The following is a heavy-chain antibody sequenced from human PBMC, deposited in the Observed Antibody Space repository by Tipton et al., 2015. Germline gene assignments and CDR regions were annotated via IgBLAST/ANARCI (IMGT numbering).Heavy chain of an antibody. CDR1: GFTFSTYN. J-gene: IGHJ4*02. Sequence: SLRLSCAASGFTFSTYNMNWVRQAPGKGLEWVSSISSSSSFIYYADSVKGRFTISRDNAKNSLFLQMDSLRAEDTALYYCAREWVAAIFDWGQGTLVTVSS. D-gene: IGHD5-12*01. CDR3: AREWVAAIFD. CDR2: ISSSSSFI. V-gene: IGHV3-21*01.